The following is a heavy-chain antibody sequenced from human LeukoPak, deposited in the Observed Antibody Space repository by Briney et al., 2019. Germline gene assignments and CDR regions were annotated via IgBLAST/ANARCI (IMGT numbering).Heavy chain of an antibody. CDR2: MNPNSGNT. CDR1: GYTFTSYD. V-gene: IGHV1-8*01. J-gene: IGHJ4*02. CDR3: ARQGGSYPTVDY. D-gene: IGHD1-26*01. Sequence: ASVNVSCKASGYTFTSYDINWVRQATGQGLEWMGWMNPNSGNTGYAQKFQGRVTMTRNTSISTAYMELSSLRSEDTAVYYCARQGGSYPTVDYWGQGTQVTVSS.